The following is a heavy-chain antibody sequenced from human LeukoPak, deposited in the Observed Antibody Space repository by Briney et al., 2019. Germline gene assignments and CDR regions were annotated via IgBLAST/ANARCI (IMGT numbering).Heavy chain of an antibody. D-gene: IGHD4-17*01. Sequence: GRSLRLSCAASGFTFSSYGMHWVRQAPGKGLEWVAVIWYDGSNKYYADSVKGRFTISRDNSKNTLYLRMNSLRAEDTAVYYCARVTTVRKYYYYGMDVWGQGTTVTVSS. J-gene: IGHJ6*02. CDR3: ARVTTVRKYYYYGMDV. CDR1: GFTFSSYG. CDR2: IWYDGSNK. V-gene: IGHV3-33*01.